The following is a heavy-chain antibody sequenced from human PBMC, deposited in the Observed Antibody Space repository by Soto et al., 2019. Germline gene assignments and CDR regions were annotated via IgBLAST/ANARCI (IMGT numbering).Heavy chain of an antibody. V-gene: IGHV3-23*01. CDR2: ISGSGGST. CDR1: GFTFSSYA. D-gene: IGHD4-17*01. Sequence: QTGGSLRLSCAASGFTFSSYAMSWVRQAPGKGLEWVSAISGSGGSTYYADSVKGRFTISRDNSKNTLYLQTNSLRAEDTAVYYCAKDYRIWDYGGPDYWGQGTLVTVSS. J-gene: IGHJ4*02. CDR3: AKDYRIWDYGGPDY.